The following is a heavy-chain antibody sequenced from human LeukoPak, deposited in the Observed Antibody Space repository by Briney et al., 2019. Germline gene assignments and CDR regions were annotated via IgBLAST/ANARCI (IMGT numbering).Heavy chain of an antibody. CDR3: TYGDYPLTY. D-gene: IGHD4-17*01. CDR2: LYRDGDT. Sequence: HPGGSLRLSCAASGLTVTNNYWHWVRQPPGKGPEWISILYRDGDTQYADSVKGRFTFSRDSSRSTLYLQMNGLRAEDTAVYYCTYGDYPLTYWGQGTLVSVSS. J-gene: IGHJ4*02. V-gene: IGHV3-66*01. CDR1: GLTVTNNY.